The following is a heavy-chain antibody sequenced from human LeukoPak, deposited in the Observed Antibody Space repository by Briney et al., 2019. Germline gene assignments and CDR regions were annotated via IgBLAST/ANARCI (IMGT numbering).Heavy chain of an antibody. CDR2: INDSGST. Sequence: SETLSLTCTVSGSSISSYYWSLIRQPPGKGLEWIGEINDSGSTNYNPSLKSRVTISVDTSKNQFSLKLSSVTAADTAVYYCARGGSNYYYGMDVWGQGTTVTVSS. CDR1: GSSISSYY. J-gene: IGHJ6*02. CDR3: ARGGSNYYYGMDV. V-gene: IGHV4-34*01. D-gene: IGHD6-25*01.